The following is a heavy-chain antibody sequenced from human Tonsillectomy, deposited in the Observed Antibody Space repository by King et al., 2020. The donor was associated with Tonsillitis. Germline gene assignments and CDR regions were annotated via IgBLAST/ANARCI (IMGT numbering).Heavy chain of an antibody. V-gene: IGHV3-7*01. CDR1: GFSVSISW. CDR3: TRGHYGR. D-gene: IGHD3-16*01. J-gene: IGHJ4*02. Sequence: VQLVESGGGLVQPGGSLRLSCAASGFSVSISWMNWASPAPGRGREWVANIQGDGSQKNYVASVRDRFTISRDNAKNSLFLQMNNLRAEETAVYYCTRGHYGRWGQGTLVTVSS. CDR2: IQGDGSQK.